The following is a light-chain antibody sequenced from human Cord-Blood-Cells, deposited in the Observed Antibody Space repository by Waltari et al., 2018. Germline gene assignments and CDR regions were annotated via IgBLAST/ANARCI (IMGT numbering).Light chain of an antibody. CDR2: EGS. V-gene: IGLV2-23*01. Sequence: QSALTQPASVSGSPGQSITISCTGTSSDVGSYNLVSWYQQHPGKAPKLMSYEGSKRPSRVSNRFSGSKSGNTASLTISGLQAEDEADYYCCSYAGSRVFGTGTKVTVL. J-gene: IGLJ1*01. CDR1: SSDVGSYNL. CDR3: CSYAGSRV.